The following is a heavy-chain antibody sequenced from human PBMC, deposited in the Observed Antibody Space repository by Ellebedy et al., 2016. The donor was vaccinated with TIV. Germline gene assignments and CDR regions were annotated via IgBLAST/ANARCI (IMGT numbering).Heavy chain of an antibody. CDR2: INSGGST. Sequence: GESLKISXAASGFTFSSYAMSWVRQAPGKGLEWVSAINSGGSTYYADSVKGRFTISRDNSKNTVSLQMNSLRTEDTAMYYCVRGGATFDCWGQGTLVTVSS. V-gene: IGHV3-23*01. J-gene: IGHJ4*02. CDR1: GFTFSSYA. CDR3: VRGGATFDC. D-gene: IGHD3-16*01.